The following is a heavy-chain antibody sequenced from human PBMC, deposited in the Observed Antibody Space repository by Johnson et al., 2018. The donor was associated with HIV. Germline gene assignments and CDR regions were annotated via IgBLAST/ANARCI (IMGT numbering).Heavy chain of an antibody. CDR1: GFSFNNYW. D-gene: IGHD1-1*01. CDR2: MSSDGSST. V-gene: IGHV3-74*02. Sequence: VQLVESGGGLVQPGGSLILSCAASGFSFNNYWMHWVRQAPGKGLVWVSRMSSDGSSTYYADSVKGRFTISRDNARKTMFVQMNSLRAEDTAVYYCARSGPNWAFDFWGRGTMVTVSS. J-gene: IGHJ3*01. CDR3: ARSGPNWAFDF.